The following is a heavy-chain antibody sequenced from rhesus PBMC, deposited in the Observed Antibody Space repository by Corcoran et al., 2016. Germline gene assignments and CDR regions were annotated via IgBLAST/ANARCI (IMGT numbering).Heavy chain of an antibody. CDR2: ISNTGQTV. J-gene: IGHJ4*01. V-gene: IGHV3-183*01. CDR3: TREGISYIGYTEPNFDY. Sequence: EVQLVESGGGLVQPGGSLRLSCAASGFTFGDYGMHWVRQAPGKGLEWVSSISNTGQTVYSAYAVKGRFTCSRDNAENSLSLQMSSLRAEDTAVYYCTREGISYIGYTEPNFDYWGQGVLVTVSS. D-gene: IGHD5-12*01. CDR1: GFTFGDYG.